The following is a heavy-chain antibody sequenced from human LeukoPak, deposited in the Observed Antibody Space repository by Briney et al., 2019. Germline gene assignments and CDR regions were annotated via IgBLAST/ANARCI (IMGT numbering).Heavy chain of an antibody. CDR3: ARNRAPYYYDSSGYYPYYYYYMDV. CDR2: IYYSGST. Sequence: NSSETLSLTCTVSGGSISSYYWSWIQQPPGKGLEWIGYIYYSGSTNYNPSLKSRVTISVDTSKNQFSLKLSSVTAADTAVYYCARNRAPYYYDSSGYYPYYYYYMDVWGKGTTVTVSS. V-gene: IGHV4-59*01. CDR1: GGSISSYY. D-gene: IGHD3-22*01. J-gene: IGHJ6*03.